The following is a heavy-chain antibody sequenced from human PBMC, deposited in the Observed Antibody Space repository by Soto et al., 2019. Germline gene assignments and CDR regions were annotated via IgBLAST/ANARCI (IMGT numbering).Heavy chain of an antibody. V-gene: IGHV3-23*01. CDR3: AKRYRRLSSGGDFDV. D-gene: IGHD6-6*01. CDR1: GFTFSNYG. Sequence: GGSLRLSCAASGFTFSNYGMSWDRQAPGKGLDWVSVISGSGGTTYYADSVKGRFTISRDNSKNTLYLEMNSLRADDTAVYYCAKRYRRLSSGGDFDVWGQGTMVTVSS. J-gene: IGHJ3*01. CDR2: ISGSGGTT.